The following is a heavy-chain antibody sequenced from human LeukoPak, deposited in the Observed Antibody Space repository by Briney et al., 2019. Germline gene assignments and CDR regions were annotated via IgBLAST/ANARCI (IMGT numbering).Heavy chain of an antibody. CDR2: IDPSDSYT. Sequence: GESLKISCKGSGYSFTSYWISWVRQMPGKGLEWMERIDPSDSYTNYSPSFQGHVTISADKSISTAYLQWSSLKASDTAMYYCARAWIQPWSNMDVWGKGTTVTVSS. D-gene: IGHD5-18*01. CDR3: ARAWIQPWSNMDV. J-gene: IGHJ6*04. V-gene: IGHV5-10-1*01. CDR1: GYSFTSYW.